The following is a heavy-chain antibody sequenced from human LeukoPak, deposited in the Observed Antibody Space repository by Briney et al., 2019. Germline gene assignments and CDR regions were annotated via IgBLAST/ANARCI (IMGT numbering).Heavy chain of an antibody. V-gene: IGHV3-21*01. CDR3: ARGGYFENDY. J-gene: IGHJ4*02. CDR1: GFTFRTYS. D-gene: IGHD3-9*01. CDR2: ISGSTNTI. Sequence: GGSLRLSCAASGFTFRTYSMYWVRQAPGKGLEWVSLISGSTNTIYYADSVKGRFTISRDNAKNSLFLQMNSLRAEDTAVYYCARGGYFENDYWGQGTLVTVSS.